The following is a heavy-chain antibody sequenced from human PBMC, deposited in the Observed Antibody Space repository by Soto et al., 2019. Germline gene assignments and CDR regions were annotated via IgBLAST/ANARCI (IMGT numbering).Heavy chain of an antibody. CDR2: MYHSGGT. V-gene: IGHV4-4*02. CDR3: VSQDYNSSTDASFLVNGYFDL. J-gene: IGHJ2*01. CDR1: GGSISSSKW. Sequence: SETLSLTCGVSGGSISSSKWWTWVRQPPGKGPEWIGEMYHSGGTNYNPSLKSQVTISVDKSKKQFSLTLRSVTAADTAVHYSVSQDYNSSTDASFLVNGYFDLWGRGILVTVS. D-gene: IGHD6-6*01.